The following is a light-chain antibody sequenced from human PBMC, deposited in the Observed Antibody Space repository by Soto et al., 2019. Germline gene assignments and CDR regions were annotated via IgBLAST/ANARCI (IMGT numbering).Light chain of an antibody. J-gene: IGKJ2*01. CDR3: QQYARPPFA. CDR1: QRISNSY. CDR2: DAS. V-gene: IGKV3-20*01. Sequence: EIVLTQSPGTLSLSPWERATLSCRASQRISNSYLAWYQQKPGQAPRLLLYDASSRATGIPDRVSGSGSGTDFTLTISRLDPEDFAVYYCQQYARPPFAFGQGTKVEIK.